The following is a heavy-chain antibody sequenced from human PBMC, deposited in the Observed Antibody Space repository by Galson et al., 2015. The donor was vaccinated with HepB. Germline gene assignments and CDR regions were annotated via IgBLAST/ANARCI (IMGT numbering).Heavy chain of an antibody. D-gene: IGHD1-20*01. CDR3: ARRITGTTGGMDV. CDR1: GYTFSSYY. V-gene: IGHV1-46*01. J-gene: IGHJ6*02. Sequence: SVKVSCKASGYTFSSYYMHWVRQAPGQGLEWMGIINPSGGSTSYAQKFQGRVTMTRDTSTSTVYMELSSLRSEDTAIYYCARRITGTTGGMDVWGQGTTVTVSS. CDR2: INPSGGST.